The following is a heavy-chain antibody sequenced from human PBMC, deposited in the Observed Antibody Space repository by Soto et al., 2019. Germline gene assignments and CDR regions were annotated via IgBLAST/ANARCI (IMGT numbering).Heavy chain of an antibody. CDR1: GFTFSSYG. CDR3: ASTRVVPAAIGYFDY. D-gene: IGHD2-2*01. V-gene: IGHV3-33*01. CDR2: IWYDGSNK. J-gene: IGHJ4*02. Sequence: QVQLVESGGGVVQPGRSLRLSCAASGFTFSSYGMHWVRQAPGKGLEWVAVIWYDGSNKYYADSVKGRFTISRDNSKNTLYLQMNSQRAEDTAVYYCASTRVVPAAIGYFDYWGQGTLVTVSS.